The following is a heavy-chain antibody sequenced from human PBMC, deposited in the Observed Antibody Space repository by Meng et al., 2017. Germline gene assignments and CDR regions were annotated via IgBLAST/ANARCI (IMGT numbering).Heavy chain of an antibody. Sequence: VKFGECGGGLVQPGGSLSLSCAASGFTFNNYWMRWVRQVPGKGLVWVSRISGDGSITNYADSVKGRFTISRDNAKNTLYLQMNSLRPEDTAVYYCLDEAPRSDYWGQGSLVTVSS. CDR1: GFTFNNYW. J-gene: IGHJ4*02. V-gene: IGHV3-74*01. CDR3: LDEAPRSDY. D-gene: IGHD1-1*01. CDR2: ISGDGSIT.